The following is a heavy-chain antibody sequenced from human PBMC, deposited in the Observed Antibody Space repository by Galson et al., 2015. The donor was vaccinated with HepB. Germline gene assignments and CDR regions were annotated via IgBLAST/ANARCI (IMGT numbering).Heavy chain of an antibody. V-gene: IGHV1-18*01. D-gene: IGHD3-22*01. Sequence: SVKVSCKASGYIFTAYGISWVRQAPGQGLEWMGWISADNGNINYAQKFQGRVTMTTDTPTSTAYMDLRSLRSDDTAVYYCARHALYYYDSSGYYYEEVYGMGAWGQGTTVTVS. CDR1: GYIFTAYG. CDR3: ARHALYYYDSSGYYYEEVYGMGA. CDR2: ISADNGNI. J-gene: IGHJ6*02.